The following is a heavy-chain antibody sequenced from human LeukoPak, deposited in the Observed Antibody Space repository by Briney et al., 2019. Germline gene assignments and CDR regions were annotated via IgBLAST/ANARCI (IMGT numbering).Heavy chain of an antibody. CDR3: AKSWSDGWTYFDF. CDR1: GFTFAKYA. V-gene: IGHV3-23*01. CDR2: IIGSTGFT. J-gene: IGHJ4*02. D-gene: IGHD1-1*01. Sequence: QPGGSLRLSCTASGFTFAKYAMGWVRQAPGKGLEWVSGIIGSTGFTYYADSVKGRFTISRDNSKNMLYLQMNSLRADDTAVYYCAKSWSDGWTYFDFWGQGTLVTASS.